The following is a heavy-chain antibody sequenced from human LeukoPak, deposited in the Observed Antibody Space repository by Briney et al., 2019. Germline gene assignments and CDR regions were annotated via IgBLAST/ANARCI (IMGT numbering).Heavy chain of an antibody. CDR1: GGTFSSYA. CDR3: ARDRWAAAGTHDAFDI. CDR2: ISAYNGNT. J-gene: IGHJ3*02. Sequence: ASVKVSCKASGGTFSSYAISWVRQAPGQGLEWMGWISAYNGNTNYAQKLQGRVTMTTDTSTSTAYMELRSLRSDDTAVYYCARDRWAAAGTHDAFDIWGQGTMVTVSS. V-gene: IGHV1-18*01. D-gene: IGHD6-13*01.